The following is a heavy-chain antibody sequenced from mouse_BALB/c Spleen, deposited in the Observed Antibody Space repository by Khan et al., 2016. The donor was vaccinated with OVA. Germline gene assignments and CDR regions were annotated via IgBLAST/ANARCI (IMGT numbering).Heavy chain of an antibody. CDR3: ANHLTGSFAY. V-gene: IGHV5-6*01. CDR1: GFSFSTYG. Sequence: EVQLVESGGDLVKPGGSLRLSCAASGFSFSTYGMSWVRQFPDKRLEWVATIISDGYYTYYPATLKGRITISRNNAENTLYLQMSSLKSEDTAIYYCANHLTGSFAYWGHGTLVTVSA. D-gene: IGHD4-1*01. CDR2: IISDGYYT. J-gene: IGHJ3*01.